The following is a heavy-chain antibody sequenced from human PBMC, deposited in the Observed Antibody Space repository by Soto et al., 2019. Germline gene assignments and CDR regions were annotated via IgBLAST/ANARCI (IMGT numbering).Heavy chain of an antibody. V-gene: IGHV3-53*01. CDR2: FESGGSI. Sequence: GGSLRLSCAASGFSVRTNYMSWVRQAPGKGLEWVSVFESGGSIYYADSVKGRFIISRDYARNTVDLQLNSLRADDTAVYYCASAGVTPDFFEYWGQATLVTVSS. CDR1: GFSVRTNY. J-gene: IGHJ4*02. D-gene: IGHD2-21*02. CDR3: ASAGVTPDFFEY.